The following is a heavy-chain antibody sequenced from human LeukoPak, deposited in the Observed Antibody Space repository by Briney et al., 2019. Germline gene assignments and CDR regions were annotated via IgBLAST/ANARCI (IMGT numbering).Heavy chain of an antibody. CDR1: GGSISSYY. V-gene: IGHV4-59*01. D-gene: IGHD6-19*01. J-gene: IGHJ4*02. Sequence: SETLSLTCTVSGGSISSYYWSCIRQPPGRGPEGLGYIYNTGGTNFDSSLMRRVTISEDTSKNQFSLKLSSVPAADTAVYYCARSKYSRGWYYFDYWGRGTLVTVSS. CDR2: IYNTGGT. CDR3: ARSKYSRGWYYFDY.